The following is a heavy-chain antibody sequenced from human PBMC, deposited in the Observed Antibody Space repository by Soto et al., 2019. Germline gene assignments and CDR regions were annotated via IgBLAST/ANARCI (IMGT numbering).Heavy chain of an antibody. CDR1: GGSISSGGYS. V-gene: IGHV4-30-2*01. CDR2: IYHSGST. Sequence: SETLSLTCAVSGGSISSGGYSWSWIRQPPGKGLEWIGYIYHSGSTYYNPSLKSRVTISVDTSKNQFSLKLSSVTAADTAVHYCARVGGYSSPFDYWGQGTLVTVSS. J-gene: IGHJ4*02. D-gene: IGHD6-13*01. CDR3: ARVGGYSSPFDY.